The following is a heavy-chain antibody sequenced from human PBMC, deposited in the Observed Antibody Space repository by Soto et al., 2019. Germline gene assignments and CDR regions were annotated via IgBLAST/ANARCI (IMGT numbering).Heavy chain of an antibody. CDR3: AKVVYYGVVISRGYIDY. D-gene: IGHD3-3*01. CDR2: ISGTGAST. CDR1: GFTFSNYA. Sequence: EVQLLESGGGLVQPGGSLSLSCAASGFTFSNYAVTWVRQAPGKGLEWVSSISGTGASTYYADSVKGRFTISRDNSKNTLHLQMNSLRAEDTAIYYCAKVVYYGVVISRGYIDYWGQGTRVTVSS. J-gene: IGHJ4*02. V-gene: IGHV3-23*01.